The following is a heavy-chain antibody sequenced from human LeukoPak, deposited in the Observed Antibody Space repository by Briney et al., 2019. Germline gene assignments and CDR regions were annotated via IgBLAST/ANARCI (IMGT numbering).Heavy chain of an antibody. CDR3: ARGQVLWWSYAFDI. Sequence: SETLSLTCTVSGGSISSYYWSWIRQPPGKGLEWIGYIYYSGSTNYNPSLKSRVTISVDTSKNQFSLKLSSVTAADTAVYYCARGQVLWWSYAFDIWGQGTMVTVSS. CDR1: GGSISSYY. J-gene: IGHJ3*02. CDR2: IYYSGST. V-gene: IGHV4-59*12. D-gene: IGHD3-10*01.